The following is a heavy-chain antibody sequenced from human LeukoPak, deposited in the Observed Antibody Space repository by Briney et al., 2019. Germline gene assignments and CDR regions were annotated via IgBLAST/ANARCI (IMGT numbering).Heavy chain of an antibody. CDR1: GFTFSSYA. Sequence: GGSLRLSCAASGFTFSSYAMHWVRQAPGKGPEYVSAISSNGGSTYYANSVKGRFTISRDNSKNTLYLQMGSLRAEDMAVYYCARAGYDYDFWSGFAENAFDIWGQGTMVTVSS. J-gene: IGHJ3*02. D-gene: IGHD3-3*01. CDR3: ARAGYDYDFWSGFAENAFDI. V-gene: IGHV3-64*01. CDR2: ISSNGGST.